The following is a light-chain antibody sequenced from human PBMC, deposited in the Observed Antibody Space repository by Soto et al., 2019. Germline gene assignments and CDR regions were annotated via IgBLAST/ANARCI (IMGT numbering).Light chain of an antibody. CDR2: DAS. V-gene: IGKV3D-20*01. CDR1: QSIDSAY. Sequence: EIVLTRSPATQTLSPGERPTLSCGTRQSIDSAYLAGYQQKPGLAPSLLIYDASSRANGIPDRFRGYGSGTDFILTMTSLAPEDFAVYYGQHYGSSGTFGQGTKVDIK. J-gene: IGKJ1*01. CDR3: QHYGSSGT.